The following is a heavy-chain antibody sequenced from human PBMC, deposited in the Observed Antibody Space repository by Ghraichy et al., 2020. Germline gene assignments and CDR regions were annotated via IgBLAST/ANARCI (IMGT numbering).Heavy chain of an antibody. Sequence: SETLSLTCTVSGGSVNGYYWSWIRHSPWQKLEWIAYIYYTGTTKYNPTLTGRVTISVDASKNQFSLNLRSVTAADTAVYYCARGHFNFQHWGEGTLVTVSA. CDR1: GGSVNGYY. V-gene: IGHV4-59*02. CDR2: IYYTGTT. CDR3: ARGHFNFQH. J-gene: IGHJ1*01.